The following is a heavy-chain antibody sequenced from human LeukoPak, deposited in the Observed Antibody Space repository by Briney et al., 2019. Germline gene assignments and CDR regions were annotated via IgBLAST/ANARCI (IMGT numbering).Heavy chain of an antibody. D-gene: IGHD7-27*01. CDR3: ARAPLGDYYYGMDV. V-gene: IGHV1-69*04. J-gene: IGHJ6*02. CDR1: GGTFSSYA. CDR2: IIPILGIA. Sequence: ASVKVSCKASGGTFSSYAISWVRQAPGQGLEWMGRIIPILGIANYAQKFQGRVTITADKSTSTAYMGLSSLRSEDTAVYYCARAPLGDYYYGMDVWGQGTTVTVSS.